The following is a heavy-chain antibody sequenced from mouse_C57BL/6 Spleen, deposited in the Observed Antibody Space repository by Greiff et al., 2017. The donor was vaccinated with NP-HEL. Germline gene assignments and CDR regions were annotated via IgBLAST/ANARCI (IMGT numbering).Heavy chain of an antibody. D-gene: IGHD2-1*01. J-gene: IGHJ4*01. CDR3: ARGGNYYAMDY. CDR2: INPGSGGT. CDR1: GYAFTNYL. Sequence: QVQLQQSGAELVRPGTSVKVSCKASGYAFTNYLIEWVKQRPGQGLEWIGVINPGSGGTNYNEKFKGKATLTADKSSSTAYMQLSSLTSEDSAVYFCARGGNYYAMDYWGKGTSVTVSS. V-gene: IGHV1-54*01.